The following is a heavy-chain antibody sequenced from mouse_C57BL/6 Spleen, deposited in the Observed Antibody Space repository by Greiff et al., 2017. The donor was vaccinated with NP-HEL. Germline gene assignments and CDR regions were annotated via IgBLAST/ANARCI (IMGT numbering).Heavy chain of an antibody. CDR3: ARWGATGGGFAY. CDR1: GYTFTSYW. J-gene: IGHJ3*01. CDR2: IDPSDSYT. D-gene: IGHD3-1*01. V-gene: IGHV1-69*01. Sequence: QVQLQQPGAELVMPGASVKLSCKASGYTFTSYWMHWVKQRPGQGLEWIGEIDPSDSYTNYNQKFKGKSTLTVDKSSSTAYMQLSSLTSEDSAVYYWARWGATGGGFAYWGQGALVTVSA.